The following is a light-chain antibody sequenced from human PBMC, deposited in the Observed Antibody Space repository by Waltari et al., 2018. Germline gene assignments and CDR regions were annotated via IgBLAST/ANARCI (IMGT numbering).Light chain of an antibody. Sequence: QSALTQPAPVSGSPGQSLTISCIGISYDVGFYNYTSWYQHQPAEAPKLMIYEVNNRPSGVSSRFSGSKSGNTASLTISGLQAEDEADYYCSSYTSSHTWVFGGGTKVTVL. V-gene: IGLV2-14*01. CDR2: EVN. CDR1: SYDVGFYNY. CDR3: SSYTSSHTWV. J-gene: IGLJ3*02.